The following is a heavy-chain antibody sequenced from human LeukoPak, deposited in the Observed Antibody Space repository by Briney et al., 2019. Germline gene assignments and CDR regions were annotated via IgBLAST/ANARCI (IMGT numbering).Heavy chain of an antibody. CDR1: GFTLTDYY. Sequence: GGSLRLSCAASGFTLTDYYLSWIRQAPGRGLEWVSYMSSSGRTIYYADSVKGRFTISRDNAKNSLYLQMNSLRAEDTAVYYCGRRRDLVDYWGQGTLVTVSS. V-gene: IGHV3-11*04. J-gene: IGHJ4*02. CDR2: MSSSGRTI. CDR3: GRRRDLVDY. D-gene: IGHD3-10*01.